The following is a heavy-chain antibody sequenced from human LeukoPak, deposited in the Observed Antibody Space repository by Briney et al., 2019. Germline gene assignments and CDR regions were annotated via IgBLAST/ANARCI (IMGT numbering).Heavy chain of an antibody. CDR2: IRSSGDFI. V-gene: IGHV3-11*04. J-gene: IGHJ4*02. D-gene: IGHD1-14*01. Sequence: LSLTCTVSGGSISSSNYYWGWIRQAPGKGLEWVSSIRSSGDFIFYADSVKGRFTISRDNAKNSLYLQMNSLRAEDTAIYYCARGDRYYFDYWGQGTLVTVSS. CDR1: GGSISSSN. CDR3: ARGDRYYFDY.